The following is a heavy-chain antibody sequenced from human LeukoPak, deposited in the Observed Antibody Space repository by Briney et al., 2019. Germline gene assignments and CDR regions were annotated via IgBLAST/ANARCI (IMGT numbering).Heavy chain of an antibody. CDR1: GYTFTIYD. J-gene: IGHJ4*02. CDR2: ISAYNGNT. V-gene: IGHV1-18*01. D-gene: IGHD6-19*01. CDR3: ARGGSGWPFDY. Sequence: ASVKVSCKASGYTFTIYDIIWVRQAPGQGLEWMGWISAYNGNTNYAQKLQGRVTMTTDTSTSTAYMELRSLRSDDTAVYYCARGGSGWPFDYWAREPWSPSPQ.